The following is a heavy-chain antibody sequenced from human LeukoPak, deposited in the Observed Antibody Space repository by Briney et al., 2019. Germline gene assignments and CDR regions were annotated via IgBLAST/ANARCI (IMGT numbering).Heavy chain of an antibody. V-gene: IGHV3-15*01. Sequence: KPGGSLRLSCAASRFTVSNAWMSWVRQAPGKGLEWVGRIKSKTDGETTDYAAPVKGRFTISRDDSKNKLYLQMNSLKTEDTAVYYCTTVYSDSGGFYFNYCDYWGQGTLVTVST. CDR2: IKSKTDGETT. J-gene: IGHJ4*02. CDR3: TTVYSDSGGFYFNYCDY. D-gene: IGHD3-22*01. CDR1: RFTVSNAW.